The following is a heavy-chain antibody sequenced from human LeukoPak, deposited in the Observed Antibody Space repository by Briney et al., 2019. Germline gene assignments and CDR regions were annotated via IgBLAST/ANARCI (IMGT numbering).Heavy chain of an antibody. V-gene: IGHV4-59*12. CDR1: GGSISSNH. CDR3: ARDRDYYGSVVFHY. CDR2: IFYSGST. Sequence: PSETLSLTCTVSGGSISSNHWSWIRQPPGKGLEWIGYIFYSGSTNYNPSLKSRVTISVDTSKKQFSLKLSSVTAADTAVYYCARDRDYYGSVVFHYWGQGTLVTVSS. J-gene: IGHJ4*02. D-gene: IGHD3-10*01.